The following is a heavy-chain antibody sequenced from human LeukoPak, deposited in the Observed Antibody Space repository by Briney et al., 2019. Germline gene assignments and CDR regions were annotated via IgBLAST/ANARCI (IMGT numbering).Heavy chain of an antibody. V-gene: IGHV4-59*11. D-gene: IGHD6-13*01. CDR2: IYYSGST. J-gene: IGHJ4*02. CDR3: ARAAAGTGFFDY. CDR1: GGSISSHY. Sequence: SETLSLTCTVSGGSISSHYWSWIRQPPGKGLEWIGYIYYSGSTNYNPSLKSRVTISVDTSKNQFSLKLSSVTAADTAVYYCARAAAGTGFFDYWGQGTLVTVSS.